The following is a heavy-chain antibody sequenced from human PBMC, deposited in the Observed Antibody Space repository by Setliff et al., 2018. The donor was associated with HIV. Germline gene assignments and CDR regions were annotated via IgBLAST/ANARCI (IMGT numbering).Heavy chain of an antibody. Sequence: GGSLRLSCASSGFTFSSYAMTWVRQATGKGLEWVSAISGSGGSTYYADSVKGRFTISRDNAKNTLYLQMHDLRAEDTGVYYCHSGYDSEEQSYFDYWGQGTLVTVSS. CDR1: GFTFSSYA. J-gene: IGHJ4*02. CDR3: HSGYDSEEQSYFDY. CDR2: ISGSGGST. D-gene: IGHD5-12*01. V-gene: IGHV3-23*01.